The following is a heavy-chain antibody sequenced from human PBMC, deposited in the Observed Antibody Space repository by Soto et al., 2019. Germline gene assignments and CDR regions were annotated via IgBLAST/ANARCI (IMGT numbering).Heavy chain of an antibody. D-gene: IGHD3-10*01. J-gene: IGHJ4*02. CDR2: IYYSGST. CDR1: GGSISSGSYY. Sequence: SETLSLTCTVSGGSISSGSYYWSWIRQHPGKGLEWIGYIYYSGSTYYNPSLKSRVTISVDTSKNQFSLKLSSVTAADTAVYYCARGMVRGVSVDYWGQGTLVTVSS. CDR3: ARGMVRGVSVDY. V-gene: IGHV4-31*03.